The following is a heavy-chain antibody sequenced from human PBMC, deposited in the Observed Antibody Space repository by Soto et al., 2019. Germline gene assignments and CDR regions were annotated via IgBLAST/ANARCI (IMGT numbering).Heavy chain of an antibody. V-gene: IGHV3-7*01. CDR3: VRLNSAYGRPYWYFDL. J-gene: IGHJ2*01. Sequence: EVHLVESGTGLVQPGGSLRLSCAASGFSFSSYWMSWVRQAPGKGLEWVANIKEDGNEKYYVDSMKGRFTISRDNAKNSLYLQMNSLRVEDTAVYYCVRLNSAYGRPYWYFDLWGRGTLVTVSS. CDR1: GFSFSSYW. D-gene: IGHD3-10*01. CDR2: IKEDGNEK.